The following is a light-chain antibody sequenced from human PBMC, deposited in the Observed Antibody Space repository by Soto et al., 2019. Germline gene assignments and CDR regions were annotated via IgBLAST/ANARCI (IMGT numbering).Light chain of an antibody. J-gene: IGLJ1*01. Sequence: QSVLTQPPSVSAAPGQKVTISCSGYSSNIGSNDVSWYQQLPGKAPKLLIYENSQRPSGIPDRFSGSKSGTSATLGITGLQTGDEADYYCGTWDSSLIALFGTGTKVTVL. CDR3: GTWDSSLIAL. CDR2: ENS. V-gene: IGLV1-51*02. CDR1: SSNIGSND.